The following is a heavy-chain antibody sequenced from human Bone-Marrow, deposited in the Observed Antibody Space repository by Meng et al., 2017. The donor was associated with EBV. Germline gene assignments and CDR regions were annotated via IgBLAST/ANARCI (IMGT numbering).Heavy chain of an antibody. Sequence: GQVQQWGAGLLKPSETLSLTCAVYGGSFSGYYLSWIRQPPGKGLEWIGEINHSGSTNYNPSLKSRVTISVDTSKNQFSLKLSSVTAADTAVYYCARGPLEWEPRGEDYWGQGTLVTVSS. D-gene: IGHD1-26*01. CDR1: GGSFSGYY. CDR3: ARGPLEWEPRGEDY. J-gene: IGHJ4*02. CDR2: INHSGST. V-gene: IGHV4-34*01.